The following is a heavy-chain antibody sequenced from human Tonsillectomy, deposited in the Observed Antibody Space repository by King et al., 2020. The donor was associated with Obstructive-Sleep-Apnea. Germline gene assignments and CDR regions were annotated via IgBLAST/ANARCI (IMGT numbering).Heavy chain of an antibody. CDR2: ISYDGSNK. CDR1: GFTFSSYG. D-gene: IGHD2-2*01. V-gene: IGHV3-30*18. J-gene: IGHJ6*02. CDR3: AKVVVGYYYYYGLDV. Sequence: VQLVESGGGVVQPGRSLRLSCAASGFTFSSYGMHWVRQAPGKGLEWVAVISYDGSNKYNADSVKGRFTISRDNSQNTRYLQMNSLRAEDTAVYYCAKVVVGYYYYYGLDVWGQGTTVTVSS.